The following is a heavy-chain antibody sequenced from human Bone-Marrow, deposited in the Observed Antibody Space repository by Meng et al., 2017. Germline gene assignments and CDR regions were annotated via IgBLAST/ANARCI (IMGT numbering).Heavy chain of an antibody. J-gene: IGHJ4*02. CDR2: LYSGGTT. CDR3: SGGDPSSGCHYSDFDY. CDR1: GFIVSGNY. V-gene: IGHV3-66*02. D-gene: IGHD1-26*01. Sequence: GESLKISCAPSGFIVSGNYMAWVRQAPGKGLEWVSTLYSGGTTYYADSVRGRFTVSRDNSKNTLYLQMNSLSPDDTAGYYCSGGDPSSGCHYSDFDYWGPGTLVTVSS.